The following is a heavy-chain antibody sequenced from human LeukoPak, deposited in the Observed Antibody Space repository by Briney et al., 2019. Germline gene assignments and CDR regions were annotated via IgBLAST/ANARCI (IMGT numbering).Heavy chain of an antibody. CDR3: ARMGAAAGLDY. V-gene: IGHV1-3*04. J-gene: IGHJ4*02. CDR1: GYTFTSYG. CDR2: INTGNGYA. Sequence: ASVKVSCKASGYTFTSYGISWVRQAPGQGLEWMGSINTGNGYAKYSQKFQGSVTITRDTSASTAYMDLSSLRSEDTAVYYCARMGAAAGLDYWGQGTLVTVSS. D-gene: IGHD6-13*01.